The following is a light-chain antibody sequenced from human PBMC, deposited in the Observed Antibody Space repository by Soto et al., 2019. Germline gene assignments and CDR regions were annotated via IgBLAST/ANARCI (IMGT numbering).Light chain of an antibody. CDR3: QQYKSYPVT. CDR2: KAS. J-gene: IGKJ4*01. CDR1: QSISSW. Sequence: DIQMTQSPSTLSASVGDRVTITSRASQSISSWLAWYQQKPGKAPNFLIYKASSLESGVPSRFSGSGSGTEFTLTISSLQPDDFATYYCQQYKSYPVTFGGGTKVEIK. V-gene: IGKV1-5*03.